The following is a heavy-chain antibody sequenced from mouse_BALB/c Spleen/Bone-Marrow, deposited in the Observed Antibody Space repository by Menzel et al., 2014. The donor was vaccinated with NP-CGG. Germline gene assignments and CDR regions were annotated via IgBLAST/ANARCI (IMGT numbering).Heavy chain of an antibody. V-gene: IGHV3-2*02. CDR3: ARYSSGTYYAMDY. CDR1: GYSITSDYA. D-gene: IGHD3-1*01. J-gene: IGHJ4*01. Sequence: VQLQQSGPGLVKPSQPLSLTCTVTGYSITSDYAWNWIRQFPGNKLEWMGYISYSGSTSYNPSLKSRISITRDTSKNQFFLQLSSVTTEDTATYYCARYSSGTYYAMDYWGQGTSVTVSS. CDR2: ISYSGST.